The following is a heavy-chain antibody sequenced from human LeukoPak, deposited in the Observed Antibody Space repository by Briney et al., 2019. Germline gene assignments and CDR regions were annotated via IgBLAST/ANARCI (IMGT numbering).Heavy chain of an antibody. Sequence: GGSLRLXCAASGFTSSSYSMNWVRQAPGKGLEWVSSISSSSSYIYYADSVKGRFTISRDNAKNSLYLQMNSLRAEDTAVYYCASRGYSGYYNWFDPWGQGTLVTVSS. D-gene: IGHD5-12*01. J-gene: IGHJ5*02. V-gene: IGHV3-21*01. CDR1: GFTSSSYS. CDR2: ISSSSSYI. CDR3: ASRGYSGYYNWFDP.